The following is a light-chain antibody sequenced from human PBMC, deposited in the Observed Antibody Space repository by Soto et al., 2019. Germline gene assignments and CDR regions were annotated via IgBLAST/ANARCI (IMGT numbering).Light chain of an antibody. J-gene: IGLJ1*01. CDR2: SNN. CDR3: AAWDDSLNVYV. CDR1: SSNIGSNT. Sequence: QSALTQPPSASGTPGQRVTISCSGSSSNIGSNTVNWYQQLPGTAPKLLIYSNNQRPSGVPDRFSSSKSGTSASLAIIGCRSEEGADYNCAAWDDSLNVYVFGTGTKATAL. V-gene: IGLV1-44*01.